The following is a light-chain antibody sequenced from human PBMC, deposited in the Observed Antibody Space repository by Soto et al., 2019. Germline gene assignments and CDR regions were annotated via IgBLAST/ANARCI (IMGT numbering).Light chain of an antibody. CDR2: GVT. CDR3: FSHRSGDSHV. J-gene: IGLJ1*01. V-gene: IGLV2-14*01. Sequence: QSALTQPASVSGSPRQSITISCTGTSSDIGAYNYVSWYQQYPGKAPKLIIYGVTNRPSGVSNRFSGSKTGNTASLTISGLQAEDEADYYCFSHRSGDSHVFGTGTKLTVL. CDR1: SSDIGAYNY.